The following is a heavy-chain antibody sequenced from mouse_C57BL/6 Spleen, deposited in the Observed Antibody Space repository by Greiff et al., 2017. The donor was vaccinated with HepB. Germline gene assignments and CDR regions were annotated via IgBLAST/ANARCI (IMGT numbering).Heavy chain of an antibody. CDR2: ISDGGSYT. D-gene: IGHD4-1*01. CDR3: ARERNWEGFDY. V-gene: IGHV5-4*01. CDR1: GFTFSSYA. Sequence: EVMLVESGGGLVKPGGSLKLSCAASGFTFSSYAMSWVRQTPEKRLEWVATISDGGSYTYYPDNVKGRFTISRENAKNNLYLQMSHLKSEDTAMYYCARERNWEGFDYWGQGTTLTVSS. J-gene: IGHJ2*01.